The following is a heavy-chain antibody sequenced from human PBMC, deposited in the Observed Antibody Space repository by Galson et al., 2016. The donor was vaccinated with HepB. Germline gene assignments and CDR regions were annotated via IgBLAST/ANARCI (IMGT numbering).Heavy chain of an antibody. D-gene: IGHD6-13*01. CDR3: AKDIAADGYHDFFDY. Sequence: SLRLSCAASGFDFSSRSMSWVRQAPGKGLEWVANTNKDVSEKYFADSVKGRFTISRDNAKNSLYLQMNSLRGEDTAVYYCAKDIAADGYHDFFDYWGQGNLVIVTS. CDR1: GFDFSSRS. CDR2: TNKDVSEK. V-gene: IGHV3-7*01. J-gene: IGHJ4*02.